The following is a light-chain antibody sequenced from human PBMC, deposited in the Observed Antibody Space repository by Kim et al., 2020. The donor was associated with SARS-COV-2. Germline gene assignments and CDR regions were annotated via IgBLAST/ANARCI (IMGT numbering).Light chain of an antibody. CDR2: QDS. CDR1: KLGDKY. J-gene: IGLJ3*02. CDR3: QAWDSSTWV. Sequence: VSPGQTASITCSGDKLGDKYACWYQQKPGQSPVLVIYQDSKRPSGIPERFSGSNSGNTATLTIRGTQAMDEADYYCQAWDSSTWVFGGGTQLTVL. V-gene: IGLV3-1*01.